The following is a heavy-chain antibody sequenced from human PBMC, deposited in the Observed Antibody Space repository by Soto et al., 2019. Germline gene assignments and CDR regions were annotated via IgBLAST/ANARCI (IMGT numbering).Heavy chain of an antibody. D-gene: IGHD5-12*01. CDR3: ARDGHSGYDYFDY. V-gene: IGHV4-30-4*01. Sequence: LSLTCTVSGGSISSGDYYWSWIRQPPGKGLEWIGYIYYSGSTYYNPSLKSRVTISVDTSKNQFSLKLSSVTAADTAVYYCARDGHSGYDYFDYWGQGTLVTVSS. CDR1: GGSISSGDYY. CDR2: IYYSGST. J-gene: IGHJ4*02.